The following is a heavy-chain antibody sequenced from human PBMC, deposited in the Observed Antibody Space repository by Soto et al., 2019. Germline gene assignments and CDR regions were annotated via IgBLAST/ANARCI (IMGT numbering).Heavy chain of an antibody. CDR2: ISGSGGST. Sequence: EVQLLESGGGLVQPGGSLRLSCAASGFTFSSYAMSWVRQAPGKGLEWVSAISGSGGSTYYADSGKGRFTISRDNSNHTLYVQMNSLRAEDTAVYYCAKYGSDVVLPAGMEPFLDFWGQGNLVTVSS. CDR3: AKYGSDVVLPAGMEPFLDF. J-gene: IGHJ4*02. CDR1: GFTFSSYA. V-gene: IGHV3-23*01. D-gene: IGHD2-2*01.